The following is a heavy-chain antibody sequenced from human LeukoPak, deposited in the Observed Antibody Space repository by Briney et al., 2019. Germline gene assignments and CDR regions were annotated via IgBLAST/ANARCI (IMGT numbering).Heavy chain of an antibody. CDR1: GISLTSYE. V-gene: IGHV3-48*03. CDR3: ARDTVNGPFVISLDY. D-gene: IGHD2-8*01. CDR2: FSSGGNAE. Sequence: GGSLRLSCAASGISLTSYEMNWVRQTPGRGLEWVSHFSSGGNAEYYADSVRGRFSMSRDNAKNSLYLEMNSLRAEDTAVYYCARDTVNGPFVISLDYWGQGALVTVSS. J-gene: IGHJ4*02.